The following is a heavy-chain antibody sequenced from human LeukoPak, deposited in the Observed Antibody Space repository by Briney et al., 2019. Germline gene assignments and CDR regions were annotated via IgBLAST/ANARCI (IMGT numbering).Heavy chain of an antibody. D-gene: IGHD2-2*01. CDR1: GYTFTDYY. V-gene: IGHV1-2*02. Sequence: ASVKVSCKASGYTFTDYYIHWVRQAPGQGLEWMGWINPDSGGTNYAQKFQGRVTMTRDTSISTAYMELSRLRSDDSAVYYCARVPRGVAVVPVFDYWGQGTLVTVSS. CDR2: INPDSGGT. J-gene: IGHJ4*02. CDR3: ARVPRGVAVVPVFDY.